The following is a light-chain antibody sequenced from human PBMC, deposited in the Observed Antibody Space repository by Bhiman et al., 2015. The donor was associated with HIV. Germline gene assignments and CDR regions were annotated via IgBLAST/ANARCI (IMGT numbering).Light chain of an antibody. CDR3: CSYTTSTTLCV. V-gene: IGLV2-14*03. Sequence: QSALTQPASVSASPGQSITISCTGANSDIGDYNSVSWYQQHPGKAPKLMLYDVSKRPSGVSNRFSGSKSGNTASLTISGLQAEDEADYYCCSYTTSTTLCVFGTGTKVPVL. CDR1: NSDIGDYNS. CDR2: DVS. J-gene: IGLJ1*01.